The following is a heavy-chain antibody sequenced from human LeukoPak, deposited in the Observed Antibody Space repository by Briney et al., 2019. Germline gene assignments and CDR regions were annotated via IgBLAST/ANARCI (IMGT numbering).Heavy chain of an antibody. CDR2: INHSGST. CDR3: ARVSLGYSSSWYSY. V-gene: IGHV4-34*01. J-gene: IGHJ4*02. CDR1: GGSFSGYY. D-gene: IGHD6-13*01. Sequence: SETLSLTCAVYGGSFSGYYWSWIRQPPGKGLEWIGEINHSGSTSYNPSLKSRVTISVDTSKNQFSLKLSSVTAADTAVYYCARVSLGYSSSWYSYWGQGTLVTVSS.